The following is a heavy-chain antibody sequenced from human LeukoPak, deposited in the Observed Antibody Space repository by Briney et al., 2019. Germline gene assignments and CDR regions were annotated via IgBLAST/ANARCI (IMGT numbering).Heavy chain of an antibody. J-gene: IGHJ5*02. CDR3: ARILA. Sequence: PGGSLRLSCAASGFTFSNYWMHWVRQAPGKGLEWVANIKPDGSEKYYVDSVKGRFTISRDNAKNSLYLQMDSLRAEDTAVYYCARILAWGQGTLVTVSS. CDR2: IKPDGSEK. V-gene: IGHV3-7*03. D-gene: IGHD2-15*01. CDR1: GFTFSNYW.